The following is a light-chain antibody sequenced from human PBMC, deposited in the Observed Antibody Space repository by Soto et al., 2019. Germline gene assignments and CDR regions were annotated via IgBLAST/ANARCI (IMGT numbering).Light chain of an antibody. CDR3: QQYGSSPRT. V-gene: IGKV3-20*01. J-gene: IGKJ1*01. CDR2: GAS. Sequence: EIVLTQSPGTLYLYKGERATLSCRASQSVSSSYLAWYQQKPGQAPRLLIYGASSRATGIPDRCSGSVSWTDFTLTISRLEPEELSVDDGQQYGSSPRTFGQVTKLDIK. CDR1: QSVSSSY.